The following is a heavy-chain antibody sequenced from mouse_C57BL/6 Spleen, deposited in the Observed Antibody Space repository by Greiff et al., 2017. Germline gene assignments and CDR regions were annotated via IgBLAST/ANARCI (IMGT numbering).Heavy chain of an antibody. CDR2: INPNNGGT. D-gene: IGHD2-4*01. CDR3: ARADDYDWYFDV. J-gene: IGHJ1*03. CDR1: GYTFTDYN. V-gene: IGHV1-22*01. Sequence: VQLQQSGPELVKPGASVKMSCKASGYTFTDYNMPWVKQSHGKSLEWIGYINPNNGGTSYNQKFKGKATLTVNKSSSTAYMELRSLTSEDSAVYYCARADDYDWYFDVWGTGTTVTVSS.